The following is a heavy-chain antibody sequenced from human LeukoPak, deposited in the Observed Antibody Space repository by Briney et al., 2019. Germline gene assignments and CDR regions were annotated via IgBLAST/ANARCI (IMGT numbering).Heavy chain of an antibody. J-gene: IGHJ4*02. CDR3: ARQGQSGYYFDH. Sequence: SETLSLTCTVSGGPISSYYWSWIRQPPGKGLEWIGYIYYSGSTNYNPSLKSRVTISVDTSKNQFSLKLNSVTAADPAVYYCARQGQSGYYFDHWGQGTLVTVSS. V-gene: IGHV4-59*08. D-gene: IGHD3-10*01. CDR2: IYYSGST. CDR1: GGPISSYY.